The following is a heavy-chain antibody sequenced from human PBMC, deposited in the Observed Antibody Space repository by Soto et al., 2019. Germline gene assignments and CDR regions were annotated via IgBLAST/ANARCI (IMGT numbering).Heavy chain of an antibody. Sequence: QVQLVESGGGVVQPGRSLRLSCAASGFTFSSYAMHWVRQAPRKGLEWVAVISYDGSNKYYADSVKGRFTISRDNSKNTLYLQMNSLRAEDTAVYYCARVPSSSGRAHFDYWGQGTLVTVSS. CDR3: ARVPSSSGRAHFDY. D-gene: IGHD2-15*01. CDR1: GFTFSSYA. V-gene: IGHV3-30-3*01. CDR2: ISYDGSNK. J-gene: IGHJ4*02.